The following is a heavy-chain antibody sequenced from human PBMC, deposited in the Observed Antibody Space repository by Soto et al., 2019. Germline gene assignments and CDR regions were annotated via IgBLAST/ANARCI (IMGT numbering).Heavy chain of an antibody. CDR3: AKNFIVVPAAHTYYYYYYGMDV. CDR2: ISYDGSNK. J-gene: IGHJ6*02. D-gene: IGHD2-2*01. V-gene: IGHV3-30*18. CDR1: GFTFSSYG. Sequence: GGSLRLSCAASGFTFSSYGMHWVRQAPGKGLVWVAVISYDGSNKYYADSVKGRFTISRDNSKNTLYLQMNSLRAEDTAVYYCAKNFIVVPAAHTYYYYYYGMDVWGQGTKVTVSS.